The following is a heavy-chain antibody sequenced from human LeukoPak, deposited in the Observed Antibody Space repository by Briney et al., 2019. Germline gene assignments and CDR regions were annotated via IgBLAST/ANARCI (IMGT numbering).Heavy chain of an antibody. V-gene: IGHV3-20*04. Sequence: GGSLRLSCAASGFTFDDYGMSWVRQAPGKGLEWVSGIDRNGDSTGYADSVEGRFTISRDNAKNSLYLQMNSLRAEDTAVYYCARDLRTVIGWYFDLWGRGTLVTVSS. CDR1: GFTFDDYG. D-gene: IGHD4-17*01. CDR3: ARDLRTVIGWYFDL. CDR2: IDRNGDST. J-gene: IGHJ2*01.